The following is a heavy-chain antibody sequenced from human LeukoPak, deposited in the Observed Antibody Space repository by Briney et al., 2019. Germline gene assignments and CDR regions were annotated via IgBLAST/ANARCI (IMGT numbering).Heavy chain of an antibody. J-gene: IGHJ4*02. V-gene: IGHV4-59*01. CDR1: GGSIRSYY. Sequence: PSETLSITCTVSGGSIRSYYWSWIRQPPGKGLEWIGYIYFSGSTSYNPSLKSRVAISVDRSKNQFSLKLSSVAAADTAVYYCARSYDTNFDYWGQGTLVTVSS. CDR2: IYFSGST. D-gene: IGHD3-3*01. CDR3: ARSYDTNFDY.